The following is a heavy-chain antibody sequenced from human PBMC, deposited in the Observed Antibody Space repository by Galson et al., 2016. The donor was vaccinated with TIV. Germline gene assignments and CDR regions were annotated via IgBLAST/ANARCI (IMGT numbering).Heavy chain of an antibody. CDR2: ISSRSTYI. CDR1: GFKFISYS. J-gene: IGHJ5*02. D-gene: IGHD2-15*01. Sequence: SLRLSCAASGFKFISYSMNWVRQAPGKGLEWVSSISSRSTYIHYADSVKGRFTISRDNATNSLYLQMNSLRDEDTAVYYCARMGYCSGRTCYDWFDPWGQGTLVTVSS. CDR3: ARMGYCSGRTCYDWFDP. V-gene: IGHV3-21*01.